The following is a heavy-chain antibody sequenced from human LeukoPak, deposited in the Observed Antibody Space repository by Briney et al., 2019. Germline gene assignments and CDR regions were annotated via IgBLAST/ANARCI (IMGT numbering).Heavy chain of an antibody. CDR2: IRYDGSNK. Sequence: GGSLRLSCAASGFAFSSYGMHWVRQAPGKGLEWVAFIRYDGSNKYYADSVKGRFTISRDNSKNTLYLQMNSLRAEDTAVYYCAKDRPYDFWSGYSLDYWGQGTLVTVSS. D-gene: IGHD3-3*01. J-gene: IGHJ4*02. CDR1: GFAFSSYG. V-gene: IGHV3-30*02. CDR3: AKDRPYDFWSGYSLDY.